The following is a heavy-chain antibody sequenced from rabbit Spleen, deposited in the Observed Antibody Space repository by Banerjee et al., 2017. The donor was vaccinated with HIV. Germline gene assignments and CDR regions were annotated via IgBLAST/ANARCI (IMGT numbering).Heavy chain of an antibody. CDR1: GFSFSDTDV. V-gene: IGHV1S45*01. CDR3: VRDQAGDAGYGPYYFNL. J-gene: IGHJ4*01. D-gene: IGHD4-2*01. CDR2: INTATGKA. Sequence: QEQLEESGGGLVKPEGSLTLTCKASGFSFSDTDVMCWVRQAPGKGLEWIACINTATGKAVYASWAKGRFTISKTSSTTVTLQMTSLTVADTATYFCVRDQAGDAGYGPYYFNLWGQGTLVTVS.